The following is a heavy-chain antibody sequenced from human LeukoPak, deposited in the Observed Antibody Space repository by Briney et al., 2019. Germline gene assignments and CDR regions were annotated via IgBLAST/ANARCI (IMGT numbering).Heavy chain of an antibody. Sequence: GGSLRHSCAASGFTFSSYAMSWVRQAPGKGLEWVSAISGSGGSTYYADSVKGRFTISRDNSKNTLYLQMNSLRAEDTAVYYCAKVHETQDFWSGYFGTEENYFDYWGQGTLVTVSS. J-gene: IGHJ4*02. CDR3: AKVHETQDFWSGYFGTEENYFDY. CDR1: GFTFSSYA. D-gene: IGHD3-3*01. V-gene: IGHV3-23*01. CDR2: ISGSGGST.